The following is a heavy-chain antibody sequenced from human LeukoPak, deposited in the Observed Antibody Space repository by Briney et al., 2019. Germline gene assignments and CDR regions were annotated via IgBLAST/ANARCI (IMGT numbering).Heavy chain of an antibody. J-gene: IGHJ5*02. CDR3: ARDSQDWFDP. Sequence: SETLSLTCTVSGYSISSGYYWGWIRQPPGKGLEWIGSIYHSGSTYYNPSLKSRVTISVDTSKNQFSLKLSSVTAADTAVYYCARDSQDWFDPWGQGTLVTVSS. CDR1: GYSISSGYY. V-gene: IGHV4-38-2*02. CDR2: IYHSGST.